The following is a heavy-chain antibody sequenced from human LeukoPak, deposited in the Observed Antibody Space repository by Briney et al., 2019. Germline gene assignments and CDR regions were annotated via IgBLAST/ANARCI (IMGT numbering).Heavy chain of an antibody. CDR1: GHTFTSYD. V-gene: IGHV1-8*01. J-gene: IGHJ5*02. D-gene: IGHD4-11*01. Sequence: ASVKVSCKASGHTFTSYDINWVRQATGQGLEWMGWMNPNSGNTGYAQKFQGRVTMTRNTSISTAYMELSSLRPEDTAVYYCARSDYTLNWFDPWGQGTLVTVSS. CDR2: MNPNSGNT. CDR3: ARSDYTLNWFDP.